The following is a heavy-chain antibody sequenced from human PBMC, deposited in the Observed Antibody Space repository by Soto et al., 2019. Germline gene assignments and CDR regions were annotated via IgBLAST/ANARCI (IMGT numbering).Heavy chain of an antibody. V-gene: IGHV3-30*18. CDR1: GFTFSTCG. CDR2: ISYDGSNK. J-gene: IGHJ4*02. D-gene: IGHD5-18*01. Sequence: PGGSLRLSCAASGFTFSTCGMHCVRQAPGKGLEWVAVISYDGSNKYYADSVKGRFTISRDNSKNTLYLQMSSLRAEDTAVYYCAKGFSYSVIDYWGQGTLVTVS. CDR3: AKGFSYSVIDY.